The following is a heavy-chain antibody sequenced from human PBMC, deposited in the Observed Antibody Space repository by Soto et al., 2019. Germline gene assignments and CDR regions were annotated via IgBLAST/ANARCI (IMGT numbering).Heavy chain of an antibody. Sequence: QVQLVESGGGVVQPGRSLRLSCAASGFTFSSYDMHWVRKAPGKGLEWVAVIWYDGSNKYYADSVKGRFTISRDNSKNTLYLQMNSLRAEDTAVYYCARDAMGRCYFDYWGHRTLVTVS. V-gene: IGHV3-33*01. CDR1: GFTFSSYD. CDR3: ARDAMGRCYFDY. J-gene: IGHJ4*01. D-gene: IGHD2-2*01. CDR2: IWYDGSNK.